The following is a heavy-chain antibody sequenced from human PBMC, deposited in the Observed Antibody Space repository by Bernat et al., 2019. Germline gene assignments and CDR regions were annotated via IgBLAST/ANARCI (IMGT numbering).Heavy chain of an antibody. CDR3: AEDTSSSTSSLSYMDV. Sequence: EVYLVESGGGLVQPGRSLRLSCSAPGFTLGDYALHWVRQSPGQGLEWVSGISWNSGSIGYADSVKGRFTISRDNAKNSLYLQMNSLRAEDTALYYCAEDTSSSTSSLSYMDVWGKGTTVTVSS. D-gene: IGHD2-2*01. CDR1: GFTLGDYA. V-gene: IGHV3-9*01. J-gene: IGHJ6*03. CDR2: ISWNSGSI.